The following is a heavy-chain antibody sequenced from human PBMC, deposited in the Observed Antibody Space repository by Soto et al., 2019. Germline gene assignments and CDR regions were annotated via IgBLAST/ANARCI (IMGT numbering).Heavy chain of an antibody. CDR3: ARHGNRFSSSWYWFDP. J-gene: IGHJ5*02. CDR2: IYYSGST. CDR1: GGSISSYY. D-gene: IGHD6-13*01. Sequence: PSETLSLTCTVSGGSISSYYWSWIRQPPGKGLEWIGYIYYSGSTNYNPSLKSRVTISVDTSKNQFSLKLSSVTAADTAVYYCARHGNRFSSSWYWFDPWGQGTLVTVSS. V-gene: IGHV4-59*08.